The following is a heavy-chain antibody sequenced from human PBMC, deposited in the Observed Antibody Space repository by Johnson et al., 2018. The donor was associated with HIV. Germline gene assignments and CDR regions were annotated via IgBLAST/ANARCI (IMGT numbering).Heavy chain of an antibody. J-gene: IGHJ3*01. V-gene: IGHV3-66*02. CDR2: IYSGGSP. Sequence: VQLLESGGGVVQPGRSLRLSCAASGFTVSSNYMSWVRQAPGKGLEWVSVIYSGGSPYYADSVTGRISISSDNSKKTLYLQMNSLRAEDTAVYYCARERFSDILTGYHAFDVGGRGTMVTVSS. D-gene: IGHD3-9*01. CDR3: ARERFSDILTGYHAFDV. CDR1: GFTVSSNY.